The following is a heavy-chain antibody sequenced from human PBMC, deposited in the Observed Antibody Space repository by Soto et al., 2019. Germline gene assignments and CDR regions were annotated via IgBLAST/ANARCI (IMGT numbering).Heavy chain of an antibody. J-gene: IGHJ6*02. CDR3: ARGLITMVRGVLSDYYYGMDV. V-gene: IGHV3-48*02. Sequence: GGSLRLSCAASGFTFSSYSMNWVRQAPGKGLEWVSYISSSSSTKYYADSVKGRFTISRDNAKNSLYLQMNSLRDEDTAVYYCARGLITMVRGVLSDYYYGMDVWGQGTTVTVSS. D-gene: IGHD3-10*01. CDR1: GFTFSSYS. CDR2: ISSSSSTK.